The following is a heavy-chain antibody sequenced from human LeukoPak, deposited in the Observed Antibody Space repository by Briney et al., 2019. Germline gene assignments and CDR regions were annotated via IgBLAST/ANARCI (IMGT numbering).Heavy chain of an antibody. Sequence: GGSLRLSCVAFGFTFSTYWIHWVRQAPGKGLVWVSRITNDESSANFAVSVNGRFIVSRDNAKSTVYLQMNSLTAEDTAVYYCARDGGAATPYDYWGQGTLVTVSS. CDR2: ITNDESSA. D-gene: IGHD2-15*01. CDR3: ARDGGAATPYDY. CDR1: GFTFSTYW. V-gene: IGHV3-74*01. J-gene: IGHJ4*02.